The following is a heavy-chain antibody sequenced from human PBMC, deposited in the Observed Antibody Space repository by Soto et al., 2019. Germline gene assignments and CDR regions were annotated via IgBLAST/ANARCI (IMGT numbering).Heavy chain of an antibody. D-gene: IGHD3-16*01. CDR2: ISYSGST. J-gene: IGHJ4*02. CDR3: ARRYGRAIDY. Sequence: TLSLTCTVSGGSISSGGYSWSWIRQHPGKGLEWIGYISYSGSTYYNPSLKSRVTISVDTSKNQFSLKLSSVTAADTAVYYCARRYGRAIDYWGKGTLVTVSS. CDR1: GGSISSGGYS. V-gene: IGHV4-31*03.